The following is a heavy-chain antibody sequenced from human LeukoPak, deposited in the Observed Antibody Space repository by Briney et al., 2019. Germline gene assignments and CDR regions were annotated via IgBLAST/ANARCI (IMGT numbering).Heavy chain of an antibody. J-gene: IGHJ4*02. CDR1: GFTFDDYA. V-gene: IGHV3-9*01. CDR2: ISWNSGSI. D-gene: IGHD3-22*01. Sequence: PGRSLRLSCAASGFTFDDYAMHWVRQAPGKGLEWVSGISWNSGSIGYADSVKGRFTISRDNAKNSLYLQMNSLRAEDTALYYCAKDYYESSGYWNYFYYWGQGTLVTVSS. CDR3: AKDYYESSGYWNYFYY.